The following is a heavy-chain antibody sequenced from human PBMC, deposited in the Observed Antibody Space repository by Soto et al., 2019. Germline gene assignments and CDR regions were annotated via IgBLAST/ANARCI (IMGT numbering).Heavy chain of an antibody. CDR2: IDSSGTC. D-gene: IGHD6-25*01. CDR3: AKKQRQFQQKSWSYWLDT. J-gene: IGHJ5*02. Sequence: QVQLQESAPGLVKPSQTLSLTCSVSGGSISSGDYYWTCIRQPPGKAMEWIGHIDSSGTCYYNPYLTGRINMFEATSKNHFSLSLSAVTAADTATYYCAKKQRQFQQKSWSYWLDTWGPGTLVTVS. CDR1: GGSISSGDYY. V-gene: IGHV4-30-4*01.